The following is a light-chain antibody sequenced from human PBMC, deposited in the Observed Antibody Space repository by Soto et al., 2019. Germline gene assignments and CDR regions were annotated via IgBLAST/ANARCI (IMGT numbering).Light chain of an antibody. CDR2: EGN. V-gene: IGLV2-23*01. CDR3: CSYAGGPRPVL. CDR1: SSDVGSYNL. Sequence: ALTQPASVSGSPGQSITISCTGASSDVGSYNLVSWYQQHPGKAPKLIIYEGNKRPSGISNRFSGSKSGNTASLTISGLQAEDEADYYCCSYAGGPRPVLFGGGTKVTVL. J-gene: IGLJ2*01.